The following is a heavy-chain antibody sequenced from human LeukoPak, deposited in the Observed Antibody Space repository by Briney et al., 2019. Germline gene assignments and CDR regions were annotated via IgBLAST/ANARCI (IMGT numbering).Heavy chain of an antibody. CDR2: VFYSGST. D-gene: IGHD3-10*01. V-gene: IGHV4-39*07. CDR3: ARARDDYGSGSGFDP. Sequence: SETLSLTCTVSGGSISTTRYFWDWIRQPPGKGLEWIGNVFYSGSTYYNPSLESRVTISVDTSKSQFSLKLSSVTAADTAVYYCARARDDYGSGSGFDPWGQGTLVTVSS. CDR1: GGSISTTRYF. J-gene: IGHJ5*02.